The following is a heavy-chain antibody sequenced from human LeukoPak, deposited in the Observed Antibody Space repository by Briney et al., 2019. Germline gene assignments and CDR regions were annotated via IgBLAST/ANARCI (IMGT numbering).Heavy chain of an antibody. V-gene: IGHV1-2*02. Sequence: GASVKVSCKASGYTFTGYYMHWVRQPPGQGLEWMGWINPNSGGTNYAQKFQGRVTMTRDTSISTAYMELSRLRSDDTAVYYCARDLGPGGDEYYFDYWGQGTLVTVSS. D-gene: IGHD2-21*02. CDR3: ARDLGPGGDEYYFDY. J-gene: IGHJ4*02. CDR2: INPNSGGT. CDR1: GYTFTGYY.